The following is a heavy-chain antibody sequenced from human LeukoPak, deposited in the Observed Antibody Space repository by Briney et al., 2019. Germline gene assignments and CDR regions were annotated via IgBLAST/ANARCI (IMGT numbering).Heavy chain of an antibody. Sequence: GGSLRLSCAASGFTFSNAWMSWVRQAPGKGLEWVGGVKSKTDGGTTDYAAPVKGRFTISRDDSKNTLYLQMNSLKTEDTAVYYCARDREYYDFWSGYFDYWGQGTLVTVSS. V-gene: IGHV3-15*01. D-gene: IGHD3-3*01. J-gene: IGHJ4*02. CDR2: VKSKTDGGTT. CDR1: GFTFSNAW. CDR3: ARDREYYDFWSGYFDY.